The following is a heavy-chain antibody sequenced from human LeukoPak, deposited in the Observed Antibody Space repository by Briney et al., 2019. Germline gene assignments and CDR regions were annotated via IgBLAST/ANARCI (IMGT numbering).Heavy chain of an antibody. V-gene: IGHV4-39*01. D-gene: IGHD4-17*01. CDR1: GGSISSSSYY. J-gene: IGHJ4*02. CDR3: ARQPGGRWVTTLYYFDY. CDR2: IYYSGST. Sequence: PSETLSLTCTVPGGSISSSSYYWGWIRQPPGKGLEWIGSIYYSGSTYYNPSLKSRVTISVDTSKNQFSLRLSSVTAADTAVYYCARQPGGRWVTTLYYFDYWGQGTLVTVSS.